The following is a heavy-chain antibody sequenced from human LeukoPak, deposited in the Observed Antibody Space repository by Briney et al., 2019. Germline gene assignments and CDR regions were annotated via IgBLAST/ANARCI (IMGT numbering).Heavy chain of an antibody. V-gene: IGHV4-59*08. D-gene: IGHD2-2*01. CDR3: ARTSCSSTICYSGFDP. Sequence: PSESLSLSCTASGASISSYYLSWIRQAPGKGLEWIGDIFDGGSTNYNPSLQRRVTISVDTPKTLSSLKLSSVTAPERAVYSCARTSCSSTICYSGFDPWGQGTLVTVSS. J-gene: IGHJ5*02. CDR2: IFDGGST. CDR1: GASISSYY.